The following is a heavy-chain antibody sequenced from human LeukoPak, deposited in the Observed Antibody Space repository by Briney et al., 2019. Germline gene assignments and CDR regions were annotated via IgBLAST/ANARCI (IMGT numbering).Heavy chain of an antibody. CDR3: ARDILTGLSDY. J-gene: IGHJ4*02. CDR2: IKQDGSEK. D-gene: IGHD3-9*01. Sequence: PGGSLRLSCAASGFTFSSYWMSWVRQAPGKGLEWVANIKQDGSEKYYVDSVKGRFTISRDNAKKSLYLQMNSLRAEDTAVYYCARDILTGLSDYWGQGTLVTVSS. V-gene: IGHV3-7*01. CDR1: GFTFSSYW.